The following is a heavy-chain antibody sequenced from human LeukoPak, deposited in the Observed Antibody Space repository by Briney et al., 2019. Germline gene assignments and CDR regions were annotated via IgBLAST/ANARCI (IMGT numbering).Heavy chain of an antibody. Sequence: PSETLSLTCSVSGDSISSDYWGWIRQPPGKGLEWIAYVHHSGSTGYNPSLKSRVTISIDTSKNQFSLKLSSVTAADTAVYYCAGYGSGSYWKAFDYWGQGTLVTVSS. CDR2: VHHSGST. CDR1: GDSISSDY. V-gene: IGHV4-59*01. CDR3: AGYGSGSYWKAFDY. D-gene: IGHD3-10*01. J-gene: IGHJ4*02.